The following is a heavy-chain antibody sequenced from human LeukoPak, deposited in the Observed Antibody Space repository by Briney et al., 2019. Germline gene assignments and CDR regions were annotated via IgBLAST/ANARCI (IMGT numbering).Heavy chain of an antibody. V-gene: IGHV1-2*04. CDR2: INPNSGGT. D-gene: IGHD1-26*01. CDR3: ARDSGSGNNDY. CDR1: GYSFTGYY. Sequence: ASVKVSCKASGYSFTGYYMHWVRQAPGQGLEWMGWINPNSGGTNFAQKFQGWVTMTRDTSISTAYMELSRLRSDDTAVYYCARDSGSGNNDYWGQGTLVTVSS. J-gene: IGHJ4*02.